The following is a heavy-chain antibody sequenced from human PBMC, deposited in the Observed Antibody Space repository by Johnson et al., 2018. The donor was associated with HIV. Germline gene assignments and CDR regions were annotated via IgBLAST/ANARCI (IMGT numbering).Heavy chain of an antibody. Sequence: VQLVESGGGVVQPGGSLRLSCVSGLTLRNAWMTWVRQAPGKGLEWVGHIKRDVDGGTTDYTAPVTGRFTILRDDAKNILYLQMNNLKAEDTAVYYCTTDGGYCSSTSCYDLNDAFDIWGQGTMVTVSS. J-gene: IGHJ3*02. CDR3: TTDGGYCSSTSCYDLNDAFDI. D-gene: IGHD2-2*01. CDR2: IKRDVDGGTT. V-gene: IGHV3-15*01. CDR1: GLTLRNAW.